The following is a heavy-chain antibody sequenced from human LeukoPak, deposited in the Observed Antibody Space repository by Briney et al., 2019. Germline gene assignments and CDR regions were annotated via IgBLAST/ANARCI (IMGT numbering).Heavy chain of an antibody. Sequence: PSETLSLTCAVSGNSITSRNWWGWIRQPPGKGLEWICYIYYIGNNYYNPSLKSRAAISVDTSRTLFSLKLSSVTSLDTAVYYCARKPRSSITWPNGFDIWGQGTMVTVSS. J-gene: IGHJ3*02. D-gene: IGHD6-6*01. V-gene: IGHV4-28*01. CDR3: ARKPRSSITWPNGFDI. CDR2: IYYIGNN. CDR1: GNSITSRNW.